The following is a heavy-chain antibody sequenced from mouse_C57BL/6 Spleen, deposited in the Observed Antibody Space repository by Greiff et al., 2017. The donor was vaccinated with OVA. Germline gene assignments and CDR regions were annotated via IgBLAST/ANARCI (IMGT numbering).Heavy chain of an antibody. J-gene: IGHJ2*01. V-gene: IGHV1-26*01. Sequence: EVQLQQSGPELVQPGASVKISCKASGYTFTDYYMNWVQQSHGKSLEWIGDINPNNGGTSYNQKFKGKATLTVDKSSSTAYMELRSLTSEDSAVYYCAIRWLLPFDYWGQGTTLTVSS. D-gene: IGHD2-3*01. CDR2: INPNNGGT. CDR3: AIRWLLPFDY. CDR1: GYTFTDYY.